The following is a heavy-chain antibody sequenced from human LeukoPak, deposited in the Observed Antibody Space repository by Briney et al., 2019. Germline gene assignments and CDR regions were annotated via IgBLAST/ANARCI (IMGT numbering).Heavy chain of an antibody. CDR2: ISYDGSNK. Sequence: GGSLRLSCAASGFTFSSYAMHWVRQAPGKGLEWVAVISYDGSNKYYADSVKGRFTISRDNSKNTLYLQMNSLRAEDTAVYYCASSPEDSSGWSYFQHWGQGTLVTVSS. D-gene: IGHD6-19*01. CDR3: ASSPEDSSGWSYFQH. V-gene: IGHV3-30-3*01. CDR1: GFTFSSYA. J-gene: IGHJ1*01.